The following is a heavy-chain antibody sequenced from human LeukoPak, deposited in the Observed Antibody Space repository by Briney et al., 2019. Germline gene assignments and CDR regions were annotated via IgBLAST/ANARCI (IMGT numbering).Heavy chain of an antibody. V-gene: IGHV3-66*02. Sequence: GGSLRLSCAASGFTVGSNYMSWVRQAPGKGLEWVSVIYSGGSTYYADSVKGRFTISRDNSKNTLYLQMNSLRAEDTAVYYCAKDYDSSGYYLENWGQGTLVTVSS. J-gene: IGHJ4*02. CDR3: AKDYDSSGYYLEN. CDR2: IYSGGST. D-gene: IGHD3-22*01. CDR1: GFTVGSNY.